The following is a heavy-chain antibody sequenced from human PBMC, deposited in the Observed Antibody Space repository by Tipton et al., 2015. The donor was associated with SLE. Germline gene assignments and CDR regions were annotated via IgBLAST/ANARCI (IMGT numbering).Heavy chain of an antibody. Sequence: QLVQSGAEVKKPGESLKISCKGSGYNFTNYWVGWVRQMPGKGLEWMDIIYPRDSDIRYSPSFQGQVTISADKSISTAYLQRSSLKASDTAIYYCARRRGDGSSPVDYWGQGTLVTVSS. D-gene: IGHD6-6*01. V-gene: IGHV5-51*03. CDR1: GYNFTNYW. J-gene: IGHJ4*02. CDR2: IYPRDSDI. CDR3: ARRRGDGSSPVDY.